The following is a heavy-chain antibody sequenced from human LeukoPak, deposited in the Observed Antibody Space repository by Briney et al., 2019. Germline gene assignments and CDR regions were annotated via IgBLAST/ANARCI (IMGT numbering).Heavy chain of an antibody. Sequence: PGGSLRLSCAASGFTFSSYAMSWVRQAPGKGLEWVSAISGSGGSTYYADSVKGRFTISRDNSKNTLYLQMNSLRAEDTAVYYCAKVPYRSGSYYYFDYWGQGTLVTVSS. CDR1: GFTFSSYA. V-gene: IGHV3-23*01. CDR3: AKVPYRSGSYYYFDY. CDR2: ISGSGGST. J-gene: IGHJ4*02. D-gene: IGHD3-10*01.